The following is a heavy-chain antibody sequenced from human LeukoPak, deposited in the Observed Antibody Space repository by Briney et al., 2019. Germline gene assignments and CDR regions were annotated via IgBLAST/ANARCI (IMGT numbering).Heavy chain of an antibody. Sequence: SETLSLTCTVSGGSISSYFWSWIRQPPGKGLKWIGYISHNGNTDYNPSLKSRVTISIDTSKNQFSLKVNSVTAADTALYYCARSEAPLVRGVIMVNWIDPWGQGTLVTVSS. CDR2: ISHNGNT. CDR3: ARSEAPLVRGVIMVNWIDP. CDR1: GGSISSYF. D-gene: IGHD3-10*01. V-gene: IGHV4-59*01. J-gene: IGHJ5*02.